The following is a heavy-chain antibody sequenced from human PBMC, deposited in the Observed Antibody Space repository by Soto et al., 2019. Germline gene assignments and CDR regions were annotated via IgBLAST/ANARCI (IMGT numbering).Heavy chain of an antibody. D-gene: IGHD6-13*01. CDR3: AREGVPGIEAAGPHYYYYGMDV. CDR1: GYTFTSYY. Sequence: ASVKVSCKASGYTFTSYYMHWVRQAPGQGLEWMGIINPSGGSTSYAQKFQGRVTMTRDTSTSTVYMELSSLRSEDTAVYYCAREGVPGIEAAGPHYYYYGMDVWGQGTTVTVSS. CDR2: INPSGGST. J-gene: IGHJ6*02. V-gene: IGHV1-46*01.